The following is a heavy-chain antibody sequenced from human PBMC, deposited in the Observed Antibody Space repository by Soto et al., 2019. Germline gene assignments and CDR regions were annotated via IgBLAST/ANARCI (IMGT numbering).Heavy chain of an antibody. CDR3: ARGEVVVAATRVYYYYGMDV. Sequence: SQTMSLTWTVSGGSVSNGSYYWSWIRHPPGKGLEWIGYIYYSGSTNYNPSLKSRVTISVDTSKNQFSLKLSSVTAADTAVYYCARGEVVVAATRVYYYYGMDVWGQGTTVTVSS. J-gene: IGHJ6*02. V-gene: IGHV4-61*01. CDR1: GGSVSNGSYY. CDR2: IYYSGST. D-gene: IGHD2-15*01.